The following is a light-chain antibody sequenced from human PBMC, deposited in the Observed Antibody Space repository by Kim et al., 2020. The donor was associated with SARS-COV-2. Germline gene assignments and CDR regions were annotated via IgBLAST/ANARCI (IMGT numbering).Light chain of an antibody. CDR2: DTS. CDR1: QRVRSSY. CDR3: QQYGTSPET. J-gene: IGKJ1*01. V-gene: IGKV3-20*01. Sequence: IVLTQSPGTLSLSPGERATLSCRASQRVRSSYLAWYQQKPGQAPRLLIYDTSSRATGIPDRFSGSGSGTDFTLTISRLEPEDFAVYYCQQYGTSPETFGQGTKVDIK.